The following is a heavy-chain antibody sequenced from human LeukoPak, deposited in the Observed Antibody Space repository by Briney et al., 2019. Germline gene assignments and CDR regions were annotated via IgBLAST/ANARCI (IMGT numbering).Heavy chain of an antibody. CDR3: ARDRTVVRNYYDSSGYLGGFDY. D-gene: IGHD3-22*01. J-gene: IGHJ4*01. CDR1: GFTFDDYG. V-gene: IGHV3-11*04. Sequence: TGGSLRLSCAASGFTFDDYGMSWVRQAPGKGLEWVSYISSSGSTIYYADSVKGRFTISRDNAKNSLYLQMNSLRAEDTAVYYCARDRTVVRNYYDSSGYLGGFDYWGHGTLVTVSS. CDR2: ISSSGSTI.